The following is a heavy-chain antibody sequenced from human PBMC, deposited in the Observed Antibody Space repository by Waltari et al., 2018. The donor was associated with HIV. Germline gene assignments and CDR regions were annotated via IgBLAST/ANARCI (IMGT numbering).Heavy chain of an antibody. V-gene: IGHV3-21*01. CDR1: GFTFSSYS. CDR3: ARQDSSGGNYYYGMDV. CDR2: ISSSSIYI. J-gene: IGHJ6*02. Sequence: EVQLVESGGGLVKPGGSLRRACAASGFTFSSYSMNWVRQATGKGLEWVSSISSSSIYISYADSVKGRFTISRDNAKNSLYLQMNSLRAEDTAVYYCARQDSSGGNYYYGMDVWGQGTTVTVSS. D-gene: IGHD3-22*01.